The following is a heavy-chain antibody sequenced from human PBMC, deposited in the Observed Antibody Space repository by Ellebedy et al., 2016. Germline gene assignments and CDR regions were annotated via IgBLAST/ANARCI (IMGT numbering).Heavy chain of an antibody. D-gene: IGHD5-18*01. CDR3: ARLGYSYGDV. V-gene: IGHV3-64*01. CDR1: GFTFSSYA. CDR2: ISSNGGST. J-gene: IGHJ6*02. Sequence: GESLKISYAASGFTFSSYAMHWVRQAPGKGLEYVSAISSNGGSTYYANSVKGRFTISRDNSKNTLYLQMGSLRAEDMAVYYCARLGYSYGDVWGQGTTVTVSS.